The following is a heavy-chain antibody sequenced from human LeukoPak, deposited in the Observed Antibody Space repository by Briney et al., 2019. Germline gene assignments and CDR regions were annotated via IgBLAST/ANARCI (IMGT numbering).Heavy chain of an antibody. V-gene: IGHV3-7*03. CDR3: SSLGRGRYCSDTNCPDFYFLDV. D-gene: IGHD2-2*01. CDR1: GFTFSKNW. J-gene: IGHJ6*03. CDR2: INADGSEK. Sequence: GGSLRLSCAASGFTFSKNWMTWVRQAPGKGLEWVANINADGSEKYFVDSVKGRFTLSRDNAKNSLSLQMNSLRAEDTAIYFCSSLGRGRYCSDTNCPDFYFLDVWGTGTTVTVSS.